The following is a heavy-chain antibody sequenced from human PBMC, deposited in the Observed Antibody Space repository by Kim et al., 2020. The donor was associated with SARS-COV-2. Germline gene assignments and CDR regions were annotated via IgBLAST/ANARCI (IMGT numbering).Heavy chain of an antibody. J-gene: IGHJ2*01. D-gene: IGHD2-8*01. Sequence: SETLSLTCTVSGGSLSSSSYYWGWIRQPPGKGLEWIGTAYYIGNTYYNPSLKSRVTISVDTSKNQFSLKLGSVTAADTAVYYCARHPRCRIGWY. CDR3: ARHPRCRIGWY. CDR2: AYYIGNT. V-gene: IGHV4-39*01. CDR1: GGSLSSSSYY.